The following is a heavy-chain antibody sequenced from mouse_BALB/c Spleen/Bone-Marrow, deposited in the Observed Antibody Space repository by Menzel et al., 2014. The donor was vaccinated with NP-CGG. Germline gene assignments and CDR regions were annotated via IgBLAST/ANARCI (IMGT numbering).Heavy chain of an antibody. CDR3: TPYGNYGSEY. D-gene: IGHD2-10*02. V-gene: IGHV14-4*02. J-gene: IGHJ4*01. Sequence: EVQLQQSGAELVRSGASVKLSCTGSGFNIKDSYMHWVKQRPGQGLEWIGWIDPENGDTEYAPKFQGKATMTADTSSNTAYLQLSSLTSEDTAVYYCTPYGNYGSEYWGQGTSVTVSS. CDR1: GFNIKDSY. CDR2: IDPENGDT.